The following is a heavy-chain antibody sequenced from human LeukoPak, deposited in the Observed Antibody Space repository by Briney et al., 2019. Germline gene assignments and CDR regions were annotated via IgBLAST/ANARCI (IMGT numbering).Heavy chain of an antibody. CDR1: GGSFRGYY. D-gene: IGHD6-13*01. CDR3: ARDRRWGQQLVGQLDY. CDR2: INHSGST. V-gene: IGHV4-34*01. Sequence: PSETLSLTCAVYGGSFRGYYWSWIRQPPGKGLEWIGEINHSGSTNYNPSLKSRVTISVDTSKNQFSLKLSSVTAADTAVYYCARDRRWGQQLVGQLDYWGQGTLVTVSS. J-gene: IGHJ4*02.